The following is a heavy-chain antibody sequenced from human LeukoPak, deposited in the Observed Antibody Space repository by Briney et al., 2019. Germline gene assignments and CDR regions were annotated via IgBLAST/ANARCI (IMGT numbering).Heavy chain of an antibody. J-gene: IGHJ5*02. CDR3: ARDPSVNNAIGYNWFDH. CDR1: GFGFSSHW. CDR2: SNSDGSVR. V-gene: IGHV3-74*01. Sequence: PGGSQRLSCAASGFGFSSHWMHWVRQAPGKGLVWVSRSNSDGSVRNYADSVEGRFIISRDNAKNTLYLQMNNLGVEDTAVYFCARDPSVNNAIGYNWFDHWGQGALVTVSS. D-gene: IGHD2/OR15-2a*01.